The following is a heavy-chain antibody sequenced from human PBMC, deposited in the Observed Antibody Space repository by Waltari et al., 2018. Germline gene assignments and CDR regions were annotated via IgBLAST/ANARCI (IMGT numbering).Heavy chain of an antibody. CDR3: ARDPTTVNYYYYYMDV. D-gene: IGHD4-4*01. CDR2: INTNTGNP. Sequence: QVQLVQSGSELKKPGASVKVSCKASGYTFASYAGKWWRQAPGQRLDWMGWINTNTGNPTYAQGFNGRFVFSLDTSVSTAYLQISSLKAEDSAVYYCARDPTTVNYYYYYMDVWGKGTTVTVSS. J-gene: IGHJ6*03. V-gene: IGHV7-4-1*02. CDR1: GYTFASYA.